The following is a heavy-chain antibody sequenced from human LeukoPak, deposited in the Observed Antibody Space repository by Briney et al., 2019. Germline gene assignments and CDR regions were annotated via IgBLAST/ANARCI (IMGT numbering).Heavy chain of an antibody. CDR2: IRACGGYS. J-gene: IGHJ5*01. CDR1: EYTFARYA. CDR3: AKDHDASVSEFFGWFDS. V-gene: IGHV3-23*01. D-gene: IGHD3-10*01. Sequence: GGSLRLSCAASEYTFARYAASWVRQAPGEGLEWVSSIRACGGYSYFAGSVNGRITKSRDNYKNTLYLQKTSMRAADTAVYYCAKDHDASVSEFFGWFDSWGQGARVTVSS.